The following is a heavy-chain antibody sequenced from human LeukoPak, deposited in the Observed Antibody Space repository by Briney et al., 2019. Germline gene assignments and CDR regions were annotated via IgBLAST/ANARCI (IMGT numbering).Heavy chain of an antibody. CDR2: ISSSSSYI. CDR3: ARAVQKAEDY. Sequence: GGSLRLSCAASGFTFSSYSMNWVRQAPGKGLEWVSFISSSSSYIYYADSVRGRFTISRDNAKNSLYLQMNSLRAEDTAVYYCARAVQKAEDYWGQGTLVTVSS. V-gene: IGHV3-21*01. D-gene: IGHD3-10*01. J-gene: IGHJ4*02. CDR1: GFTFSSYS.